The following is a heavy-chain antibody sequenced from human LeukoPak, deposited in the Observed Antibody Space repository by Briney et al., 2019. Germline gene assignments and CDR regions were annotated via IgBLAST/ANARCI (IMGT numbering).Heavy chain of an antibody. V-gene: IGHV3-21*01. CDR2: ISSSSSYI. CDR3: ARATTYDILTGYFDY. Sequence: PGGSLRLSCAASGFTLSSYSMNWVRQAPGKGLEWVSSISSSSSYIYYADSVKGRFTISRDNAKNSLYLQMNSLRAEDTAVYYCARATTYDILTGYFDYWGQGTLVTVSS. CDR1: GFTLSSYS. J-gene: IGHJ4*02. D-gene: IGHD3-9*01.